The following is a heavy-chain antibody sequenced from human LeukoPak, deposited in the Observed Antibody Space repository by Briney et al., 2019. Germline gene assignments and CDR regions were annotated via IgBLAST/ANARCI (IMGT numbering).Heavy chain of an antibody. V-gene: IGHV3-30-3*01. J-gene: IGHJ4*02. D-gene: IGHD5-12*01. CDR2: ISYDGSNK. Sequence: GGSLRLSCAASGFTFSNYAMHWVRQAPGKGLEWVAVISYDGSNKYNADSVKGRSTMSRDNSKNTLYLQMNSLRAEDTAVYYCARDRGYSGYDGLDYWGQGTLVTVSS. CDR1: GFTFSNYA. CDR3: ARDRGYSGYDGLDY.